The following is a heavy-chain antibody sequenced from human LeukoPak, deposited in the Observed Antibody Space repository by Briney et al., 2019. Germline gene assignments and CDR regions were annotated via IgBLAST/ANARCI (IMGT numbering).Heavy chain of an antibody. J-gene: IGHJ4*02. V-gene: IGHV1-46*01. D-gene: IGHD3-22*01. CDR1: GHTFTSYY. CDR3: AREFEIYDSSGSMDY. Sequence: ASVKVSCKASGHTFTSYYMHWVRQAPGQGLEWMGIINPSGGSTSYAQKFQGRVTMTRDMSTSTVYMELSSLRSEDTAVYYCAREFEIYDSSGSMDYWGQGTLVTVSS. CDR2: INPSGGST.